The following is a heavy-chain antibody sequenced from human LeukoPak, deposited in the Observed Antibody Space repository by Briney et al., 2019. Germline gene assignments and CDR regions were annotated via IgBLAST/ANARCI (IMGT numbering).Heavy chain of an antibody. D-gene: IGHD5-12*01. CDR2: INPNSGGT. J-gene: IGHJ4*02. CDR3: ARGVEMATIDFDY. CDR1: GYTFTGYY. Sequence: ASVKVSCKASGYTFTGYYMHWVRLAPGQGLEWMGWINPNSGGTNYAQKFQGRVTMTRDTSISTAYMELSRLRSDDTAVYYCARGVEMATIDFDYWGQGTLVTVSS. V-gene: IGHV1-2*02.